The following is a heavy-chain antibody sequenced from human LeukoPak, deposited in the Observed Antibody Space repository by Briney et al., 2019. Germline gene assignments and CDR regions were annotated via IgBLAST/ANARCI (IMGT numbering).Heavy chain of an antibody. V-gene: IGHV1-2*04. CDR3: ARGGIVVVPADTYNWFDP. Sequence: ASVKVSCKASGYTFTGYYMHWVRQAPGQGLEWMGWINPNSGGTNYAQKFQGWVTMTRDTSISTAYMELSRLRSDDTAVYYCARGGIVVVPADTYNWFDPWGQGTLVTVSS. D-gene: IGHD2-2*01. CDR2: INPNSGGT. J-gene: IGHJ5*01. CDR1: GYTFTGYY.